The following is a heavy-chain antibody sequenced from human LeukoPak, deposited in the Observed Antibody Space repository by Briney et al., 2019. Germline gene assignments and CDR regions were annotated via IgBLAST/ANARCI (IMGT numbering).Heavy chain of an antibody. CDR2: IYTSGST. J-gene: IGHJ6*03. Sequence: SETLSLTCTVSGGSISSYYWSWIRQPAGKGLEWIGRIYTSGSTNYNPSLKSRVTMSVDTSKNQFSLKLSSVTAADTAVYYCARDYYDSSGHYMDVWGKGTTVTVSS. CDR3: ARDYYDSSGHYMDV. V-gene: IGHV4-4*07. D-gene: IGHD3-22*01. CDR1: GGSISSYY.